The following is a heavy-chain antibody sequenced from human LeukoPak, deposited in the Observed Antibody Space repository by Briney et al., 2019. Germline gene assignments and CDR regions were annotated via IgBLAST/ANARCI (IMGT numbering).Heavy chain of an antibody. V-gene: IGHV6-1*01. Sequence: SQTLSLTCAISGDIASSNSVNWNWIRQSPSRGLEWVGRTYYRSTWYNDYAVSVRGRITVNPDTSKNQFSLHLDSVTPEDTAVYYCARRLTQYDCFDPWGQGILVTVSS. CDR2: TYYRSTWYN. J-gene: IGHJ5*02. CDR1: GDIASSNSVN. D-gene: IGHD2-2*01. CDR3: ARRLTQYDCFDP.